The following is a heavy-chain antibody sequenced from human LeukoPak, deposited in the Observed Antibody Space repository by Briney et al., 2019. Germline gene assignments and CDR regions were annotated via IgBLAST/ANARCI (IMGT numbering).Heavy chain of an antibody. J-gene: IGHJ6*02. CDR2: IIPILGKT. V-gene: IGHV1-69*04. CDR3: ARPSESGGSVFDPLRLDV. D-gene: IGHD3-9*01. Sequence: SVKVSCKASGGASTEHAITWLRQAPGQGLEWMGRIIPILGKTYYAHNFRGRVTITADKSTSTVYMEVSSLRSEDTAMYYCARPSESGGSVFDPLRLDVWGQGTTVTVSS. CDR1: GGASTEHA.